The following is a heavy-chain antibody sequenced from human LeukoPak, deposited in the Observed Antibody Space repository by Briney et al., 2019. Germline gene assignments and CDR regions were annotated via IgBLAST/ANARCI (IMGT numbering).Heavy chain of an antibody. D-gene: IGHD4-17*01. J-gene: IGHJ3*02. Sequence: SETLSLTCTVSGGSISGYFWSWIRQPPGKGLEYIAYIYYSGGTDYNPSLESRVTISVDTSKNKFSLKVNSVTVADTAVYYCARQAYGGEAFDIWGQGTMVTVSS. CDR3: ARQAYGGEAFDI. V-gene: IGHV4-59*08. CDR2: IYYSGGT. CDR1: GGSISGYF.